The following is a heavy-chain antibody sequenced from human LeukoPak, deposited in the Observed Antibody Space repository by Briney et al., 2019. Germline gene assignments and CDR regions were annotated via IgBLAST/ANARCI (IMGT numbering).Heavy chain of an antibody. D-gene: IGHD5-24*01. Sequence: PSETLSLTCTVSRGSISSSSYYWGWIRQPPGTGLEWIGSIYYSGSTYYNPSLKSRVTISVDTSKNQFSLKLSSVTAADTAVYYCARGMGFDPWGQGTLVTVSS. CDR1: RGSISSSSYY. V-gene: IGHV4-39*01. CDR2: IYYSGST. CDR3: ARGMGFDP. J-gene: IGHJ5*02.